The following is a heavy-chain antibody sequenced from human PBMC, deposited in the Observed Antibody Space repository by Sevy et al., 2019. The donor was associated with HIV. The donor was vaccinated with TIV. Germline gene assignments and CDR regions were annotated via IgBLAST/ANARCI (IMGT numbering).Heavy chain of an antibody. CDR3: AREGYYDSSGYWARDDAFDI. J-gene: IGHJ3*02. CDR1: GYTFTSYG. V-gene: IGHV1-18*04. Sequence: ASVKVSCKASGYTFTSYGISWVRQAPGQGLEWMGWISAYNGNTNYAQKLQGRVTMTTDTSTSPAYMELRSLRSDDTAVYYCAREGYYDSSGYWARDDAFDIWGQGTMVTVSS. CDR2: ISAYNGNT. D-gene: IGHD3-22*01.